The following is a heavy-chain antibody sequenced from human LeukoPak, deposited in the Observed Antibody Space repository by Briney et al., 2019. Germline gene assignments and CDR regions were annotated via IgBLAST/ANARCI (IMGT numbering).Heavy chain of an antibody. CDR3: AKAPDGSGRYYLDY. J-gene: IGHJ4*02. D-gene: IGHD6-19*01. Sequence: GGSLRLSCAASGFTFRSYAMSWVRQAPGKGLEWVSGVSGSGDSTYYADSVKGRFTISRDNSKDTLYLQMNSLRADDTAVYYCAKAPDGSGRYYLDYWGQGTLVTVSS. V-gene: IGHV3-23*01. CDR2: VSGSGDST. CDR1: GFTFRSYA.